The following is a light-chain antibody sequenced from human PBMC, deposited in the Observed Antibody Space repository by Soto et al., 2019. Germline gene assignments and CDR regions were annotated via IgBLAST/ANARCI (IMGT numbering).Light chain of an antibody. J-gene: IGKJ1*01. Sequence: ETVMTQSPATLSVSPGERATLSCRASQSVSNNLAWYQQKPGQAPRLLMYGASTRATGIPARFSGSGSGTEFTLTISSLQSADFAVYFCQQYNNWARTFGQGTKVDIK. CDR2: GAS. CDR1: QSVSNN. V-gene: IGKV3-15*01. CDR3: QQYNNWART.